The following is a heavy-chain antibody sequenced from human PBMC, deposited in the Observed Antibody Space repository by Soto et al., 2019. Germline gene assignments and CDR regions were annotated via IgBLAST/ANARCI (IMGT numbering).Heavy chain of an antibody. V-gene: IGHV4-59*08. CDR3: VKRSLLMAPT. CDR1: GGYISSYY. D-gene: IGHD1-26*01. Sequence: SETLSLTCTVSGGYISSYYWSWIRQPPGKGLEWIGYIYYSGNTNYNPPLKSRVIISADTSKNQFSLSLNSVTAADTAVYYCVKRSLLMAPTWGQGIQVTVSS. J-gene: IGHJ4*02. CDR2: IYYSGNT.